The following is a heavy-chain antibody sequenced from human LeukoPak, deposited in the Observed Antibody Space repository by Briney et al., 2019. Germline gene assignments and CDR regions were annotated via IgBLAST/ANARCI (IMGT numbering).Heavy chain of an antibody. CDR1: GFTFNSYA. Sequence: GGSLRLPCPPSGFTFNSYAMGWVGQAPGRGRKGVSYISTSSSTIYYAASVKGRFTISRDNAKNSLYLQMNSLRAEDTAVYYCARGGIAARPFDYWGQGTLVTVSS. V-gene: IGHV3-48*01. J-gene: IGHJ4*02. D-gene: IGHD6-6*01. CDR2: ISTSSSTI. CDR3: ARGGIAARPFDY.